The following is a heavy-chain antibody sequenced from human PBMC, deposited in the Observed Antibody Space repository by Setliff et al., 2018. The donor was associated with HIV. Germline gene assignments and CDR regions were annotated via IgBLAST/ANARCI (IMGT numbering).Heavy chain of an antibody. J-gene: IGHJ4*02. D-gene: IGHD3-9*01. CDR2: VYITGMT. CDR1: GGSVTTYY. V-gene: IGHV4-4*07. Sequence: KTSETLSLTCTVSGGSVTTYYWSWIRQSPARGLEWIGRVYITGMTNYNPSLKSRVTISLDTSKSQFSLKLSSVTAADTAVYYCARLDSLMASFDFWGQGAPVTVSS. CDR3: ARLDSLMASFDF.